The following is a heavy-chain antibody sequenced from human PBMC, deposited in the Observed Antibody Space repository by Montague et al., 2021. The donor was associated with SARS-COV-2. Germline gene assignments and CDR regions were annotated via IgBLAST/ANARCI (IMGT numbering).Heavy chain of an antibody. J-gene: IGHJ4*02. CDR3: TRGIDSYKTGY. CDR1: DGSVISTYPH. Sequence: SETLFLTCTVSDGSVISTYPHWHWVRQSPGRGLEWIGGYLFHIDTADYNASPRSRVTISVDTSKNQFSLKLTSVTAADTAVYYCTRGIDSYKTGYWGQGIQVTVSS. V-gene: IGHV4-61*01. CDR2: LFHIDTA. D-gene: IGHD6-13*01.